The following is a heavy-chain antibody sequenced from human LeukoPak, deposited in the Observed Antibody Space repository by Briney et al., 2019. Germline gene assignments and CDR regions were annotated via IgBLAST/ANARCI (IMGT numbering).Heavy chain of an antibody. Sequence: PGGSLRLSCAASGLTVSSNYMSWVRQAPGKGLEWVSVIYGGGTTYYADSVKGRFTISRDNSKNTLYLQMNSLRAEDTAVYYCARAGGSSGWFFDYWGQGTLVTVSS. D-gene: IGHD6-19*01. V-gene: IGHV3-53*01. CDR3: ARAGGSSGWFFDY. J-gene: IGHJ4*02. CDR1: GLTVSSNY. CDR2: IYGGGTT.